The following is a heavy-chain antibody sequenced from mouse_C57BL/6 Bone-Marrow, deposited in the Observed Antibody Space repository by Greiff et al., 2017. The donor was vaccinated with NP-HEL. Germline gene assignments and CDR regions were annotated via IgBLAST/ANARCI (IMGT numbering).Heavy chain of an antibody. Sequence: EVQLLQSEGGLVQPGSSMKLSCTASGFTFSDYYMAWVRQVPVKGLEWVAHINSDGSSTYYLDSFKSRFILSRDNAKNILYLQMSSLKSEDTATYYCAREGVYDHYCAMDYWGQGTSVTVSS. CDR1: GFTFSDYY. D-gene: IGHD2-3*01. V-gene: IGHV5-16*01. J-gene: IGHJ4*01. CDR2: INSDGSST. CDR3: AREGVYDHYCAMDY.